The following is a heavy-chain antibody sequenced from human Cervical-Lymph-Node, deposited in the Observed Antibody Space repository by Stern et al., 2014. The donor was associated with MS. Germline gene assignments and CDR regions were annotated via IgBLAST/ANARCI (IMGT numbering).Heavy chain of an antibody. Sequence: EVQLVESGGGLVQPGGSLRLSCAASGFTVSSNYMSWVRQAPGKGLEWVSVIYSGGSTYYADSVKGRFTISRDNSKNTLYLQMNSLRAEDTAVYYCARDPTKRNWFDPWGQGTLVTVSS. J-gene: IGHJ5*02. V-gene: IGHV3-66*02. CDR3: ARDPTKRNWFDP. D-gene: IGHD1-1*01. CDR1: GFTVSSNY. CDR2: IYSGGST.